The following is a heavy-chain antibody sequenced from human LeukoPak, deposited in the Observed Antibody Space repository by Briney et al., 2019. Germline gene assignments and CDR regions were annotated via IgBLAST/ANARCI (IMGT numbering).Heavy chain of an antibody. D-gene: IGHD6-19*01. CDR3: AKVPLSAGGWYEY. J-gene: IGHJ4*02. CDR1: GDSVSSNSAA. V-gene: IGHV6-1*01. CDR2: TYYGSKWYN. Sequence: SQTLSLTCAISGDSVSSNSAAWNWIRQSPSRGLEWLGRTYYGSKWYNDYAVSVKSRIIINPDTSKNQFSLQLNSVTPEDTAFYYCAKVPLSAGGWYEYWGQGTLVTVSS.